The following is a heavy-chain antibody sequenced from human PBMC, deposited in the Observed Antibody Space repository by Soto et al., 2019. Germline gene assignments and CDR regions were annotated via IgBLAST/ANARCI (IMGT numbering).Heavy chain of an antibody. CDR2: ISAYNGNT. V-gene: IGHV1-18*01. J-gene: IGHJ4*02. CDR3: ARDTLHLWCALDY. Sequence: QVQLVQSGVEVKPPGASVKVSCRASGYSFTTYGISWVRQAPGQGLEWMGWISAYNGNTNYAQKFNDRVTMTTHTATSTAYLELRSLRAANTAVYYCARDTLHLWCALDYWGQGTQVTVSS. CDR1: GYSFTTYG. D-gene: IGHD5-18*01.